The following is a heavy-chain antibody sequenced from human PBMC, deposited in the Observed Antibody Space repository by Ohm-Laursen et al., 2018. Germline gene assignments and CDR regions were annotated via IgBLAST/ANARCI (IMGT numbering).Heavy chain of an antibody. J-gene: IGHJ5*01. Sequence: GSLRLSCAASGFTFSSYEMNWVRQAPGKGLEWVSYISSSGSTIYYADSVKGRFTISRDNSKNTLYLQMNSLRAEDTAVYHCAKAGGWSYSYELDSWGQGALVTVSS. CDR2: ISSSGSTI. CDR3: AKAGGWSYSYELDS. V-gene: IGHV3-48*03. D-gene: IGHD3-10*01. CDR1: GFTFSSYE.